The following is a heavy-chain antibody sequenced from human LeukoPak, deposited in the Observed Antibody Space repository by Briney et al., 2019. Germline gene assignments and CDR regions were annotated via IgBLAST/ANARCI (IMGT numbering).Heavy chain of an antibody. CDR2: IWFDGSNK. CDR1: EFTFSSYG. D-gene: IGHD6-19*01. V-gene: IGHV3-33*06. CDR3: AKAVAATGHYYFGMDV. J-gene: IGHJ6*02. Sequence: GGSLRLSCTASEFTFSSYGMHWVRQAPGKGLEWVAVIWFDGSNKYYADSVKGRLTISRDNSKSTLYLQMNSLRAEDTAVYYCAKAVAATGHYYFGMDVWGQGATVTVSS.